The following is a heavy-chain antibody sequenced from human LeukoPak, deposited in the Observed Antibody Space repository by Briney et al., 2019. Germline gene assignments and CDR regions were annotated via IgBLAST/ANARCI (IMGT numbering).Heavy chain of an antibody. CDR1: GGSISSSSYY. D-gene: IGHD3-10*01. V-gene: IGHV4-39*01. J-gene: IGHJ4*02. CDR2: IYYSVST. Sequence: SETLSLTCTVSGGSISSSSYYWGWIRQPPGKGLEWIGSIYYSVSTYYNPSLKSRVTISVDTSKNQFSLKLSSVTAADTAVYYCASFYGSGSYYPKPDYWGQGTLVTVSS. CDR3: ASFYGSGSYYPKPDY.